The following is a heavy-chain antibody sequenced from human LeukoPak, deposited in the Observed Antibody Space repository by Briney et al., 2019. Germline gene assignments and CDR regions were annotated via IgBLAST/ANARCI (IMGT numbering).Heavy chain of an antibody. CDR3: ARYYYDSSGHGDWFDP. D-gene: IGHD3-22*01. Sequence: SVKVSCKASGGTFSSYAISWVRQAPGQGLEWMGGIIPIFGTANYAQKFQGRVTITTDESTSTAYMELSSLRSEDTAVYYCARYYYDSSGHGDWFDPWGQGTLVTVSS. V-gene: IGHV1-69*05. CDR2: IIPIFGTA. J-gene: IGHJ5*02. CDR1: GGTFSSYA.